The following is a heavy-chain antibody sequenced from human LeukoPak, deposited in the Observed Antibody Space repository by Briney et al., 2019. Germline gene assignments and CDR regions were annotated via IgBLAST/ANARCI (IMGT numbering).Heavy chain of an antibody. V-gene: IGHV4-61*02. Sequence: SETLSLTCTVSGASVDSGSYCWSWIRQPAGKGLEWIGRIYTSGSTNYNPSLKSRVTMSVDTSKNQFSLKLSSVTAADTAVYYCARGKYCYDSSGYHYFDYWGQGTLVTVSS. CDR3: ARGKYCYDSSGYHYFDY. CDR2: IYTSGST. CDR1: GASVDSGSYC. J-gene: IGHJ4*02. D-gene: IGHD3-22*01.